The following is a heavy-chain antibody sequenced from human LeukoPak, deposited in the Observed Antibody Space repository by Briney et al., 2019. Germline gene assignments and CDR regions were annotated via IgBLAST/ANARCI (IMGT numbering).Heavy chain of an antibody. J-gene: IGHJ1*01. D-gene: IGHD3-22*01. CDR2: IKSDGST. Sequence: GGSLRPSCAASGFTFSSHWMHWVRQAPGKGLVWVSRIKSDGSTRYADSVKGRFTISRDNAKNTVSLQMNSLRAEDTGVYYCARAPSEIGGYYPEYFRHWGQGTLVTVSP. V-gene: IGHV3-74*01. CDR3: ARAPSEIGGYYPEYFRH. CDR1: GFTFSSHW.